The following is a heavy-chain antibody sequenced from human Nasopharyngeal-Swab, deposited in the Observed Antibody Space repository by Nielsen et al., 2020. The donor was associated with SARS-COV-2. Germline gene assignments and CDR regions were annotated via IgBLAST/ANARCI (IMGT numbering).Heavy chain of an antibody. Sequence: EGSLRLSCAASGFTFSDYGIQWVRQAPGKGLEWVGVVSSDGSNKYYSDSAKGRFALSRDNSKNTVDLQMNSLTAEDTAVYYCAAGTWYRGGYDAFDVWGQGTVVTVSS. D-gene: IGHD6-25*01. CDR1: GFTFSDYG. CDR3: AAGTWYRGGYDAFDV. CDR2: VSSDGSNK. J-gene: IGHJ3*01. V-gene: IGHV3-30*03.